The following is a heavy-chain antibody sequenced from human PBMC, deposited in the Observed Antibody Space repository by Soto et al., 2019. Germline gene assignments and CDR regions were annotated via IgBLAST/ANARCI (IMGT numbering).Heavy chain of an antibody. D-gene: IGHD2-2*01. CDR3: AKDSTRSTRGWFDP. V-gene: IGHV3-9*01. Sequence: EVQLVESGGGLVQPGRSLRLSCAASGFTFDDYAMHWVRQAPGKGLEWVSGISWNSGSIGYADSVKGRFTISRDNAKNSLYLQMNSLRAEDTALYYCAKDSTRSTRGWFDPWGQGTLVTVSS. CDR2: ISWNSGSI. J-gene: IGHJ5*02. CDR1: GFTFDDYA.